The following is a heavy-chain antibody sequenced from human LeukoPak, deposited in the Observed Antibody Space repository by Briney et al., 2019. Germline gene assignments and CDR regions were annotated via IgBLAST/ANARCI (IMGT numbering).Heavy chain of an antibody. CDR1: GGSFSGYY. D-gene: IGHD3-22*01. V-gene: IGHV4-34*01. CDR3: ARGTYYDTSGYYYHY. CDR2: INHSGNT. Sequence: SEALSLTCAVYGGSFSGYYWSWIRQPPGKGLEWIGEINHSGNTNYNPSLKSRVTISVDTSKNQFSLKLSSVTAADTAVYHCARGTYYDTSGYYYHYWGQGTLVTVSS. J-gene: IGHJ4*02.